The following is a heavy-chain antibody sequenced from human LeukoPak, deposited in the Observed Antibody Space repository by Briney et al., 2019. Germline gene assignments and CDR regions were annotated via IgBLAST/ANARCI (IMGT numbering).Heavy chain of an antibody. CDR1: GFTFSSYT. CDR2: ISYDGSNK. CDR3: ARVPPYCGGDCYSFDY. Sequence: PGRSLRFSCAASGFTFSSYTMHWVRQAPVKGLEWVAGISYDGSNKYYADSVKGRFTISRDNSKNTLYLQMSSLRVEDTAVYYCARVPPYCGGDCYSFDYWGQGTLVTVSS. V-gene: IGHV3-30-3*01. J-gene: IGHJ4*02. D-gene: IGHD2-21*02.